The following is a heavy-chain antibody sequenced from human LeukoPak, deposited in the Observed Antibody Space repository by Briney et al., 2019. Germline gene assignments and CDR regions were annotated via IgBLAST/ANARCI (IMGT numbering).Heavy chain of an antibody. J-gene: IGHJ6*04. D-gene: IGHD3-3*01. CDR2: ISGSGGST. V-gene: IGHV3-23*01. CDR3: AKDITIFGVAAPGVDV. Sequence: GSLRLSCAASGFTFSSYAMSWVRQAPGKGLEWVSAISGSGGSTYYADSVKGRFTISRDNSKNTLYLQMNSLRAEDTAVYYCAKDITIFGVAAPGVDVWGKGTTVTVSS. CDR1: GFTFSSYA.